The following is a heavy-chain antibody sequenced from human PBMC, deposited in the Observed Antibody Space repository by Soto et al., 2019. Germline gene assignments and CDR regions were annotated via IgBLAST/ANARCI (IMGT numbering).Heavy chain of an antibody. CDR2: ISNTGRT. D-gene: IGHD3-3*01. CDR3: AAGWLRFLEWVPQPYYGMDV. Sequence: SETLSLTCTVSGDSITRGAYYWTWIRQHPGKGLEWIGYISNTGRTYYNPSLKSRLSISLDTSENQFSLKLTSVTAADTAVYYCAAGWLRFLEWVPQPYYGMDVWGQGTTVTVSS. V-gene: IGHV4-31*03. J-gene: IGHJ6*02. CDR1: GDSITRGAYY.